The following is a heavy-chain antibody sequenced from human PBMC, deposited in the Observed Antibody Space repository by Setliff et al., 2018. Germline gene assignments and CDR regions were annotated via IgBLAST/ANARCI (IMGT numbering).Heavy chain of an antibody. V-gene: IGHV3-15*07. CDR1: GFTFSNAW. CDR3: VKWDSKYVSGSHYMDV. CDR2: IKGKTDGLTT. J-gene: IGHJ6*03. D-gene: IGHD3-16*01. Sequence: PGGSLRLSCAASGFTFSNAWMNWVRQAPGKGLEWVGRIKGKTDGLTTDYAAPVKGRFTISRDNSKNTLYLQVNTLRPEDTAVYYCVKWDSKYVSGSHYMDVWGKGTTVTVSS.